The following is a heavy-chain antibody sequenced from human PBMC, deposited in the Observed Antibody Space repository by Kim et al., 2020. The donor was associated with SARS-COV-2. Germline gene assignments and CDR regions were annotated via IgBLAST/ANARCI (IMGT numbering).Heavy chain of an antibody. Sequence: SETLSLTCTVSGGSISYYYWSWIRQPPGKGLEWIGYVFDSGSTNYNPSLKRRVTISLDTSKKQFSLQLTSVTAADTAVYYCARGKYYYDGSGNPRFWYFDLWGRGTLATVSS. CDR1: GGSISYYY. D-gene: IGHD3-22*01. V-gene: IGHV4-59*01. J-gene: IGHJ2*01. CDR2: VFDSGST. CDR3: ARGKYYYDGSGNPRFWYFDL.